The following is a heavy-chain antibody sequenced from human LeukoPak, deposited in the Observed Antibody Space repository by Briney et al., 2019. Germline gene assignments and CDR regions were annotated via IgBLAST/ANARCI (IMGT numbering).Heavy chain of an antibody. D-gene: IGHD4-17*01. J-gene: IGHJ5*02. CDR3: AKDYAHDYGDYGWFDP. CDR2: ISGSGGST. Sequence: GGSLRLSCAASGFTFSSYAMSWVRQAPGKGLEWVSAISGSGGSTYYADSVKGRFTISRDNSKNTLYLQMNSLRAEDTAVYYCAKDYAHDYGDYGWFDPWGQGTLVTVSS. CDR1: GFTFSSYA. V-gene: IGHV3-23*01.